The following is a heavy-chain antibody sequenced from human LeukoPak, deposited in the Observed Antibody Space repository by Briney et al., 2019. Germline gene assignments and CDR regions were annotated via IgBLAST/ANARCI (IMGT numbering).Heavy chain of an antibody. D-gene: IGHD6-13*01. CDR1: GGSISSYY. J-gene: IGHJ4*02. CDR3: AREDSSSWTPDYYFDY. V-gene: IGHV4-4*07. Sequence: SETLSLTCTVSGGSISSYYWSWIRQPAGKGLEWIGRIYTSGSTNYNPSLKSRVTMSVDTSKNQFSLKLSSVIAADTAVYYCAREDSSSWTPDYYFDYWGQGTLVTVSS. CDR2: IYTSGST.